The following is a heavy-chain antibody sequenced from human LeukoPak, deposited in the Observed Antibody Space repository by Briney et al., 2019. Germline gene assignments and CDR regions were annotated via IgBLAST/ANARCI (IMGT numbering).Heavy chain of an antibody. CDR3: ARIGAAGTRYYFDY. J-gene: IGHJ4*02. CDR1: GASLSTYY. Sequence: SETLSLTCTVSGASLSTYYGTWIRQAPGKGLEWIGYIFYSGGTNYNSSLKSRVTLSIDTSKNQFSLELTSVTAADTAVYYCARIGAAGTRYYFDYWSQGTLVTVSS. D-gene: IGHD6-13*01. V-gene: IGHV4-59*01. CDR2: IFYSGGT.